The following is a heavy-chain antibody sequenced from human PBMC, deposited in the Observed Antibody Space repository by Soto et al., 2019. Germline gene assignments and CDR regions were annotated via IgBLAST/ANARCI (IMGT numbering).Heavy chain of an antibody. D-gene: IGHD3-22*01. CDR2: VIPIFGTA. CDR1: GGTFSSYA. Sequence: GASVKVSCKASGGTFSSYAISWVRQAPGQGLEWMGGVIPIFGTANYAQKFQGRVTITADESTSTAYMELSSLRSEDTAVYYCARLSPSDDSSGYYRGWFDPWGQGTLVTVSS. V-gene: IGHV1-69*13. CDR3: ARLSPSDDSSGYYRGWFDP. J-gene: IGHJ5*02.